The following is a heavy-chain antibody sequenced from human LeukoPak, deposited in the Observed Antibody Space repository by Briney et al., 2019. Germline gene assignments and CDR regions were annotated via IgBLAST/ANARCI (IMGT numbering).Heavy chain of an antibody. V-gene: IGHV1-18*01. CDR1: GYTFTSYG. CDR2: ISAYNGNT. J-gene: IGHJ3*01. CDR3: ARSRGVLGGGFDSLYF. Sequence: GASVKVSCKASGYTFTSYGISWVRQAPGQGLEWMGWISAYNGNTNYAQKLQGRVTMTTDTSTSTAYMELRSLRSDATAVYYCARSRGVLGGGFDSLYFWGQGTMVTVSS. D-gene: IGHD3-16*01.